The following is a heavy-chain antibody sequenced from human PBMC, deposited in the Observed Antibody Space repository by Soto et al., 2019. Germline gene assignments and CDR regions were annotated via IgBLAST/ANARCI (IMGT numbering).Heavy chain of an antibody. CDR2: ISSSSSTI. CDR1: GFTFSSYS. V-gene: IGHV3-48*02. D-gene: IGHD4-17*01. J-gene: IGHJ4*02. Sequence: GSLRLSCAASGFTFSSYSMNWVRQAPGKGLEWVSYISSSSSTIYYADSVKGRFTISRDNAKNSLYLQMNSLRDEDTAVYYCASNENYGDYANFDYWGQGTLVTVSS. CDR3: ASNENYGDYANFDY.